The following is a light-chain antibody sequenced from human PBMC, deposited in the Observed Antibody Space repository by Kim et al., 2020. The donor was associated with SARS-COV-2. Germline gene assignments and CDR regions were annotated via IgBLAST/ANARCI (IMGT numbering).Light chain of an antibody. CDR3: YSAADNNWV. J-gene: IGLJ3*02. CDR2: KDN. Sequence: SVSPGQTARNTCSGDVLAKRYVRWFQQKPGQAPVLVIYKDNKRPSGIPERFSGSSSGTTVTLTISGAQVEDEADYYCYSAADNNWVFGGGTQLTVL. V-gene: IGLV3-27*01. CDR1: VLAKRY.